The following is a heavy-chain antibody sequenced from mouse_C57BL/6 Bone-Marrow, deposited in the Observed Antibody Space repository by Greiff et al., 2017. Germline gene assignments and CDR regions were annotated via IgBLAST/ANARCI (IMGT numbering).Heavy chain of an antibody. V-gene: IGHV14-1*01. J-gene: IGHJ4*01. D-gene: IGHD1-1*01. CDR2: IDPEDGDT. CDR1: GFNIKDYY. Sequence: EVHLVESGAELVRPGASVKLSCTASGFNIKDYYMHWVKQRPEQGLEWIGRIDPEDGDTEYAPKFQGKATMTADTSSNTAYLQLSSLTSEDTAVYYCTTYLIYYYGSSYEDYAMDYWGQGTSVTVSS. CDR3: TTYLIYYYGSSYEDYAMDY.